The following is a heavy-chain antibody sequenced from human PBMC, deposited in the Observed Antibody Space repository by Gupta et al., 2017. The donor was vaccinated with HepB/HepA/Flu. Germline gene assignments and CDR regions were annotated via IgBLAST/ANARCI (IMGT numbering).Heavy chain of an antibody. CDR2: INPNSGDT. V-gene: IGHV1-2*02. CDR1: GYTFIAYH. J-gene: IGHJ4*02. CDR3: ARAVAGDTSFDY. Sequence: QVQLVQSGSEVKKPGAAVQVSCTASGYTFIAYHMHWVRQAPGRGLEWVGWINPNSGDTNYAQRFQGRVTMSRDTSISTAYMELSSLRTDDTAVFYCARAVAGDTSFDYWGQGTLVTVSS. D-gene: IGHD7-27*01.